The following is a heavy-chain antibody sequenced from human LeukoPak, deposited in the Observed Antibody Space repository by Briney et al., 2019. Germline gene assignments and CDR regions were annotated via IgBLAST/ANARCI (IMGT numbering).Heavy chain of an antibody. CDR2: IYSGGST. Sequence: PGGSLRLSCAASGFTVSSNYMSWVRQAPGKGLEWVSVIYSGGSTYYADSVKGRFTISRDNSKNTLYLQMNSLRAEDTAVYYCARELSVADRAFDYWGQGTLVTVSS. V-gene: IGHV3-66*01. J-gene: IGHJ4*02. CDR1: GFTVSSNY. D-gene: IGHD2-15*01. CDR3: ARELSVADRAFDY.